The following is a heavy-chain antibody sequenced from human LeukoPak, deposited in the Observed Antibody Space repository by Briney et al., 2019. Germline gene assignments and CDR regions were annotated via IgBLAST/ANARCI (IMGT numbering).Heavy chain of an antibody. CDR2: ISSSGSPI. V-gene: IGHV3-48*04. J-gene: IGHJ4*02. Sequence: GGSLRLSCAASGFTFSSYAMSWVRQAPGKGLDWVSYISSSGSPISYAGSVKGRFTISRDNAKNSLYLQMNSLRVEDTAVYYCARADCSSTRCYEFDYWGQGTLVIVSS. CDR1: GFTFSSYA. CDR3: ARADCSSTRCYEFDY. D-gene: IGHD2-2*01.